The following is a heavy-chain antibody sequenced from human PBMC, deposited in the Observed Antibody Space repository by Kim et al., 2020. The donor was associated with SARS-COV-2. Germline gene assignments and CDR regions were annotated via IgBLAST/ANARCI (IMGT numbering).Heavy chain of an antibody. J-gene: IGHJ4*02. CDR2: IKSDGSST. Sequence: GGSLRLSCAASGFTFSSYWMHWVRQAPGKGLVWVSGIKSDGSSTNYADSVKGRFTISRDNAKNTLYLQMNSLRAEDTAVYYCARGKAVGVDYWGQGSLVTV. D-gene: IGHD3-16*01. CDR3: ARGKAVGVDY. CDR1: GFTFSSYW. V-gene: IGHV3-74*01.